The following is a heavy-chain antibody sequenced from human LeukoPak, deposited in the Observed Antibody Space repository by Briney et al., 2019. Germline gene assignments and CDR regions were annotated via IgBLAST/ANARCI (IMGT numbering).Heavy chain of an antibody. CDR1: GFTVSTYY. CDR3: AGDKGAGKYHFDY. Sequence: GGSLRLSCAASGFTVSTYYMSWVRQAPGKRLEWVSAIYSSRTTYYADSVKGRFTISRDDSKNTPYLPMNNLRTEDTAVYYCAGDKGAGKYHFDYWGQGTLVTVSS. J-gene: IGHJ4*02. CDR2: IYSSRTT. D-gene: IGHD2-2*01. V-gene: IGHV3-66*01.